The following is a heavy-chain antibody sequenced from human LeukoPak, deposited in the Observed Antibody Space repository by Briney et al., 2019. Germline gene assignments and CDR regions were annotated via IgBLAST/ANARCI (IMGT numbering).Heavy chain of an antibody. J-gene: IGHJ1*01. D-gene: IGHD3-22*01. V-gene: IGHV4-39*07. CDR2: LYQSGST. CDR1: GDSPIRNFYY. Sequence: ASETLSLTCTVSGDSPIRNFYYWGWIRQPPGKGLEWIGSLYQSGSTYYNPSLKSRVTISVDTSKNQFSLKLSSVTAADTAVYYCARVYYYDSSGYYEEYFQHWGQGTLVTVSS. CDR3: ARVYYYDSSGYYEEYFQH.